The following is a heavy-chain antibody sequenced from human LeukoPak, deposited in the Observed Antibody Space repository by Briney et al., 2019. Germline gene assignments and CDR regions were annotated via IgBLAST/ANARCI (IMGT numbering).Heavy chain of an antibody. V-gene: IGHV3-21*01. Sequence: GGSLRLSCAASGFTFSSYSMNWVRQAPGKGLEWVSSISSSSSYIYYADSVKGRFTISRDNAKNSLYLQMNSLRAEDTAVYYCAREWGELELLPTDHYYMDVWGKGTTVTVSS. D-gene: IGHD1-7*01. CDR2: ISSSSSYI. J-gene: IGHJ6*03. CDR1: GFTFSSYS. CDR3: AREWGELELLPTDHYYMDV.